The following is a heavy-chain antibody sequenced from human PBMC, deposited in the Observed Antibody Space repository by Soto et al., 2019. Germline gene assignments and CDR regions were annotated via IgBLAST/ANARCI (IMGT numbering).Heavy chain of an antibody. Sequence: QVQLEESGPGLVKPSQTLSLMCTVSGVPISGSDYHWSWIRQSPGKGLEWIGYIFPSGATHYNSSLGSRITTSVEPSKSQFSLRLTAVTAADTAVYFCARGSAAKRYFDLWGRGTLVTVSS. V-gene: IGHV4-30-4*01. CDR2: IFPSGAT. CDR1: GVPISGSDYH. J-gene: IGHJ2*01. D-gene: IGHD5-18*01. CDR3: ARGSAAKRYFDL.